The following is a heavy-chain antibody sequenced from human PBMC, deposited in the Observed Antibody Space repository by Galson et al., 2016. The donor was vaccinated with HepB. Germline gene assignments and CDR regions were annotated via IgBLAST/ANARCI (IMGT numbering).Heavy chain of an antibody. V-gene: IGHV3-33*06. CDR1: GFTFSTYG. Sequence: SCAASGFTFSTYGMHWVRPAPGKGLEWVAVIWYDGSEKYYADSVKGRFTISRDNSKNTLYLQMNSLRAEDTAVYYCAKDIGYCSGGTCPNNAFDIWGQGTMVTVSS. D-gene: IGHD2-15*01. CDR2: IWYDGSEK. J-gene: IGHJ3*02. CDR3: AKDIGYCSGGTCPNNAFDI.